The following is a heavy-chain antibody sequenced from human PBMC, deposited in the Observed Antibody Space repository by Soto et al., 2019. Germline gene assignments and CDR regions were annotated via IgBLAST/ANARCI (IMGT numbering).Heavy chain of an antibody. CDR2: INHSGST. V-gene: IGHV4-34*01. Sequence: PSETLSLTCAVYGGSFSGYYWSWIRQPPGKGLEWIGEINHSGSTNYNPSLKSRVTISVDTSKNQFSLKLSSVTAADTAVYYCGRGPGQVSRYYYGSGSYSYGMDVWGQGTTVTVSS. CDR1: GGSFSGYY. CDR3: GRGPGQVSRYYYGSGSYSYGMDV. J-gene: IGHJ6*02. D-gene: IGHD3-10*01.